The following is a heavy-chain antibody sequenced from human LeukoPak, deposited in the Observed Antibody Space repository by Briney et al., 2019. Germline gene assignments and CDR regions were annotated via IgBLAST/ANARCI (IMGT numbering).Heavy chain of an antibody. CDR2: IYYSGST. D-gene: IGHD1-26*01. Sequence: SETLSLTCTVSGGSISSYYWSWIRQPPGKGLEWIGYIYYSGSTNYNPSLKSRVAISVDTSKNQFSLKLSSVTAADTAVYYCARSFSGSYFPYYYYMDVRGKGTTVTVSS. V-gene: IGHV4-59*01. CDR1: GGSISSYY. CDR3: ARSFSGSYFPYYYYMDV. J-gene: IGHJ6*03.